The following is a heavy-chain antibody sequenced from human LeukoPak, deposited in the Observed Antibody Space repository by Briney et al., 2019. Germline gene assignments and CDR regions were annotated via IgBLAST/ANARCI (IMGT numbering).Heavy chain of an antibody. V-gene: IGHV3-11*06. J-gene: IGHJ4*02. Sequence: GGSLRLSCPASGFIFSDYYMSWIRQAPGKGLEWVSYISSSSSYINYADSVKGRFTISRDNAKNPLYLQMNSLRAEDTAVYYCARVSYGDSGYFDYWGQGTLVTVSS. CDR2: ISSSSSYI. D-gene: IGHD4-17*01. CDR3: ARVSYGDSGYFDY. CDR1: GFIFSDYY.